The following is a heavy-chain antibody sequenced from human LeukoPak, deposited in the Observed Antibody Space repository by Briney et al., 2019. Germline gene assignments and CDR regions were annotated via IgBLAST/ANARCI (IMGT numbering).Heavy chain of an antibody. CDR1: GGSISRYY. V-gene: IGHV4-59*08. D-gene: IGHD3-10*01. J-gene: IGHJ5*02. Sequence: SETLSLTCTVSGGSISRYYWTWIRQPPGKGLEWIGYVYDSGSTNYNPSLKSRVTISVDTSKNQFSLNLSSVTAADTAVYYCARGDITMVRGVRDNWFDPWGQGTLVTVSS. CDR2: VYDSGST. CDR3: ARGDITMVRGVRDNWFDP.